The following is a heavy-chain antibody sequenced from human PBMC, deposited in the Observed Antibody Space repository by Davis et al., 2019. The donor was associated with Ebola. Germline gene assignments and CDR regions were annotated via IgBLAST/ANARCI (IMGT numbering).Heavy chain of an antibody. Sequence: GESLKTPCAASGFTFSRYSMNWVRQAPGKGLEWVSGISGSGETTHYADSVKGRLIISRDNSKNTLFLQMNSLSAEDTAVYNCAKDGGYEGWFDPWGQGTLVTVSS. CDR1: GFTFSRYS. CDR3: AKDGGYEGWFDP. CDR2: ISGSGETT. J-gene: IGHJ5*02. V-gene: IGHV3-23*01. D-gene: IGHD5-12*01.